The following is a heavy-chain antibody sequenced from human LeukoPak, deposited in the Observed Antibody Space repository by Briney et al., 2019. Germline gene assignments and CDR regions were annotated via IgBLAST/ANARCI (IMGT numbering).Heavy chain of an antibody. CDR2: IIPILGIA. Sequence: ASVKVSCKAPGGTFSSYTISWVRQAPGQGLEWMGRIIPILGIANYAQKFQGRVTITADKSTSTAYMELSSLRSEDTAVYYCARASREWLSPYYFDYWGQGTLVTVSS. CDR3: ARASREWLSPYYFDY. J-gene: IGHJ4*02. V-gene: IGHV1-69*02. D-gene: IGHD3-3*01. CDR1: GGTFSSYT.